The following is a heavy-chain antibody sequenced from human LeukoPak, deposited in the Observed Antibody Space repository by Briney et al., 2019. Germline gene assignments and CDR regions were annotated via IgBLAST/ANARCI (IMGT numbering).Heavy chain of an antibody. CDR3: ARAKGSLLWFGELSTPRIFDY. V-gene: IGHV3-74*01. Sequence: GGSLRLSCAASGFTFSSYWMHWVRQAPGKGLVWVSRINSDGSITSYADSVKGRFTISRDNAKNTLYLQMNSLRAEDTAVYYCARAKGSLLWFGELSTPRIFDYWGQGTLVTVSS. CDR2: INSDGSIT. D-gene: IGHD3-10*01. J-gene: IGHJ4*02. CDR1: GFTFSSYW.